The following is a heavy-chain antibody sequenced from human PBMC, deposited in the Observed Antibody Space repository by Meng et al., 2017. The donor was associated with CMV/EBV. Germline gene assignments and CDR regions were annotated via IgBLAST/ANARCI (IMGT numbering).Heavy chain of an antibody. Sequence: SETLSLTCTVSGGSISSSSYYWGWIRQPPGKGLEWIGSIYYSGSTYYNPFLKSRVTISVDTSKNQFSLKLSSVTAADTAVYYCARGLTMVRGVMPGHWGQGTLVTVSS. CDR3: ARGLTMVRGVMPGH. CDR1: GGSISSSSYY. D-gene: IGHD3-10*01. V-gene: IGHV4-39*07. CDR2: IYYSGST. J-gene: IGHJ4*02.